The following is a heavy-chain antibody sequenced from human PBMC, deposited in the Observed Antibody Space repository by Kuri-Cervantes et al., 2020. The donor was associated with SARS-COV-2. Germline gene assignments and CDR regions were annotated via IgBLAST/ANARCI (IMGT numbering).Heavy chain of an antibody. D-gene: IGHD2-15*01. V-gene: IGHV1-46*01. J-gene: IGHJ4*02. CDR3: VVGFFSSRKWDY. Sequence: ASVKVSCKASGYTFTSQYLHWVRQAPGQGLEWMGIINPSGGSTSYAQKFQGRVTMTRDTSTSTVYMELSSLTSEDTAVYYCVVGFFSSRKWDYWGQGTLVTVSS. CDR2: INPSGGST. CDR1: GYTFTSQY.